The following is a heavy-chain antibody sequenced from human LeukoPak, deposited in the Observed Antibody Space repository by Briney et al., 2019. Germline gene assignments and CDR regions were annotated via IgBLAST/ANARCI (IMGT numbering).Heavy chain of an antibody. D-gene: IGHD5-24*01. CDR1: GLIFGSYS. V-gene: IGHV3-21*01. CDR3: ARVQRGEMATFDY. Sequence: GGSLRLSCAASGLIFGSYSMNWVRHVPGRGLEWVSSISSSSTYIHYADSLEGRFTISRDNARNSLYLQINSLRVEDTAVYYCARVQRGEMATFDYWGQGILVSVSS. J-gene: IGHJ4*02. CDR2: ISSSSTYI.